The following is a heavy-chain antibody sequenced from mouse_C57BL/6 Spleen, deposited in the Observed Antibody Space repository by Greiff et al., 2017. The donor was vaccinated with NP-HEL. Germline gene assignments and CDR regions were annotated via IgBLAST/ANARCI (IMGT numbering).Heavy chain of an antibody. CDR1: GFTFSDYY. CDR3: ARHDGYDYFDY. J-gene: IGHJ2*01. V-gene: IGHV5-12*01. CDR2: ISNGGGST. Sequence: EVHLVESGGGLVQPGGSLKLSCAASGFTFSDYYMYWVRQTPEKRLEWVAYISNGGGSTYYPDTVKGRFTISRDNAKNTLYLQMSRLKSEDTAMYYCARHDGYDYFDYWGQGTTLTVSS. D-gene: IGHD2-3*01.